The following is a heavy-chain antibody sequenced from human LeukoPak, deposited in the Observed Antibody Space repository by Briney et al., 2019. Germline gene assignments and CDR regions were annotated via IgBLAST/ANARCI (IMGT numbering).Heavy chain of an antibody. Sequence: SETLSLTCTVSGGSISSYYWSWIRQPPRKGLEWIGYIYYSGSTNYNPSLKSRVTISVDTSKNQFSLKLSSVTAADTAVYYCASYSYGDYGYGYWGQGTLVTVSS. CDR2: IYYSGST. CDR3: ASYSYGDYGYGY. D-gene: IGHD4-17*01. J-gene: IGHJ4*02. V-gene: IGHV4-59*01. CDR1: GGSISSYY.